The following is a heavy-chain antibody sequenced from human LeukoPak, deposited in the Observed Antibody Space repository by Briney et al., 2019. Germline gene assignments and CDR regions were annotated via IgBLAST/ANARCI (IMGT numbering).Heavy chain of an antibody. D-gene: IGHD6-19*01. Sequence: GGSLRLXCAASGFTFSDYYMSWIRQAPGKALEWVSYISSSGSTIYYADSVKGRFTISRDNAKNSLYLQMNSLRAEDTAVYYCARDPTIAVGPFDYWGQGTLVAVSS. V-gene: IGHV3-11*04. CDR3: ARDPTIAVGPFDY. J-gene: IGHJ4*02. CDR2: ISSSGSTI. CDR1: GFTFSDYY.